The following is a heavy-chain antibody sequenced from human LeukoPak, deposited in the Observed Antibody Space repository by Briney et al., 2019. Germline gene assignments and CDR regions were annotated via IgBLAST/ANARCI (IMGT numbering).Heavy chain of an antibody. J-gene: IGHJ5*02. V-gene: IGHV4-34*01. Sequence: SETLSLTCAVYGGSFSGYYWSWIRQPPGKGLEWIGEINHSGSTNYNPSLKSRVTISVDTSKNQFSLKLSSVTAADTAVYYCARHRAGSGSYPLGFDPWGQGTLVTVSS. CDR3: ARHRAGSGSYPLGFDP. CDR2: INHSGST. D-gene: IGHD3-10*01. CDR1: GGSFSGYY.